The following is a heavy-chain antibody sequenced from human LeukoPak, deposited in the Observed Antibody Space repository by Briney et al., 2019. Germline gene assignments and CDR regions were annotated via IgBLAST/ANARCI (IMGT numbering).Heavy chain of an antibody. V-gene: IGHV3-23*01. CDR2: ISGGGST. CDR3: AQRSDGGNFFDY. J-gene: IGHJ4*02. D-gene: IGHD1-26*01. Sequence: GESLRLSCAAPGFTLSSYGMSWARQAPGKGLEWVSAISGGGSTYYADSVKGRFTISRDNSKNTLYLQMNSLRAEDTAVYYCAQRSDGGNFFDYWGQGTLVTVSS. CDR1: GFTLSSYG.